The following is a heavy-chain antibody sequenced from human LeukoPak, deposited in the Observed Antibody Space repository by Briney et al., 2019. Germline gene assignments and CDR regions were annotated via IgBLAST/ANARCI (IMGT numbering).Heavy chain of an antibody. V-gene: IGHV3-15*01. D-gene: IGHD3-10*01. CDR1: GFTVSSNY. CDR2: IKSRTDGGTT. Sequence: GGSLRLSCAASGFTVSSNYMSWVRQAPGKGLEWVGRIKSRTDGGTTDYAAPVKGRFTISRDDSKNTLYLQMNSLKTEDTAVYYCTTDISGSYYPYPFDYWGQGTLVTVSS. CDR3: TTDISGSYYPYPFDY. J-gene: IGHJ4*02.